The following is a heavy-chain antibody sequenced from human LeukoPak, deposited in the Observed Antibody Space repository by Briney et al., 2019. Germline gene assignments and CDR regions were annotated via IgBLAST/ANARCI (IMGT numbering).Heavy chain of an antibody. CDR2: INPNSGGT. Sequence: GASVTVSFTASGYTFTGYYMHWVRQAPGQGLEWMGWINPNSGGTNYAQKFQGRVTMTRDTSISTAYMELSRLRSDDTAVYYCARVYSGYDQQPNDYWGQGTLVTVSS. CDR3: ARVYSGYDQQPNDY. J-gene: IGHJ4*02. V-gene: IGHV1-2*02. CDR1: GYTFTGYY. D-gene: IGHD5-12*01.